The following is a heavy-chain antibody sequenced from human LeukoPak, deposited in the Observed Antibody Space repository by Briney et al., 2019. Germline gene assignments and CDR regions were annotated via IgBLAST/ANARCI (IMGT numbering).Heavy chain of an antibody. Sequence: GGSLRLSCAASGFTVSSNYMSWVRQAPGKGLEWVSVIYSGGSTYYADSVKGRFTISTDNSKNTLYLQMNSLRAEDTAVYYCARINPYYDSSGSEGFDYWGQGTLVTASS. J-gene: IGHJ4*02. CDR2: IYSGGST. CDR1: GFTVSSNY. CDR3: ARINPYYDSSGSEGFDY. D-gene: IGHD3-22*01. V-gene: IGHV3-53*01.